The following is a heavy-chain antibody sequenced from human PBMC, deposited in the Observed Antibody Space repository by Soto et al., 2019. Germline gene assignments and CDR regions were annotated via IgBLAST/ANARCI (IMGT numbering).Heavy chain of an antibody. CDR1: GFTFSSYW. Sequence: AGGSLRLSCAASGFTFSSYWMSWVRQAPGKGLEWVANIKQDGSEKYYVDSVKGRFTISRDNAKNSLYLQMNSLRAEDTAVYYCARGGGGSYYYYYGMDVWGQGTTVTVSS. CDR3: ARGGGGSYYYYYGMDV. V-gene: IGHV3-7*01. J-gene: IGHJ6*02. D-gene: IGHD3-16*01. CDR2: IKQDGSEK.